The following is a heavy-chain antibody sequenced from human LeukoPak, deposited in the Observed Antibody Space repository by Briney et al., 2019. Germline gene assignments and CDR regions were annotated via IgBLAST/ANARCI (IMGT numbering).Heavy chain of an antibody. D-gene: IGHD3-3*01. CDR2: ISGSDGRL. V-gene: IGHV3-23*01. Sequence: GGSLRLSCAASGFTFSNYAMSWVRQAPGKGLEWVSAISGSDGRLFYADSVKGRFTISRDNSENTLFLQMNSLRAEDTAVYYCATAEDDFWSGFPDYWGQGTLVTVSS. CDR1: GFTFSNYA. J-gene: IGHJ4*02. CDR3: ATAEDDFWSGFPDY.